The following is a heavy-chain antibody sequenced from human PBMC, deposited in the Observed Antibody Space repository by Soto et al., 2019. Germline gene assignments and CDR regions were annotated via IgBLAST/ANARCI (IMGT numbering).Heavy chain of an antibody. V-gene: IGHV3-30*18. J-gene: IGHJ6*02. CDR3: AKDQTSSSWTYYYGMDV. CDR1: GFTFSSYG. Sequence: GGSLRLSCAASGFTFSSYGMHWVRQAPGKGLEWVAVISYDGSNKYYADSVKGRFTISRDNSKNTLYLQMNSLRAEDTAVYYCAKDQTSSSWTYYYGMDVWGQGTTVTVSS. CDR2: ISYDGSNK. D-gene: IGHD6-13*01.